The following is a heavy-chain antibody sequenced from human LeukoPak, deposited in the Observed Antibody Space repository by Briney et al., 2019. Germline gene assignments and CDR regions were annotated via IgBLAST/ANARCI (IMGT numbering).Heavy chain of an antibody. J-gene: IGHJ6*03. D-gene: IGHD5-18*01. CDR2: INPNSGGT. CDR1: GYTLTELS. V-gene: IGHV1-2*02. CDR3: ARTMDTAMGYPNYYYYYMDV. Sequence: ASVKVSCKVSGYTLTELSMHWVRQAPGQGLEWMGWINPNSGGTNYAQKFQGRVTMTRDTSISTAYMELSRLRSDDTAVYYCARTMDTAMGYPNYYYYYMDVWGKGTTVTVSS.